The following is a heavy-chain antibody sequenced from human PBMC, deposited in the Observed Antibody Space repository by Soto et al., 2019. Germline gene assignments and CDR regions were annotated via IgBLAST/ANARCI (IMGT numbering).Heavy chain of an antibody. V-gene: IGHV3-23*01. Sequence: GGSLRLSCAASGFTFSSFAMSWVRQAPGKGLEWVSSISGSGESTYYADSVKGRLSISRDNSKNTLYLQMNSLRAEDTAVYYCAKRREGGYYIFDYGGQGTPVTVSS. J-gene: IGHJ4*02. CDR3: AKRREGGYYIFDY. D-gene: IGHD3-10*01. CDR1: GFTFSSFA. CDR2: ISGSGEST.